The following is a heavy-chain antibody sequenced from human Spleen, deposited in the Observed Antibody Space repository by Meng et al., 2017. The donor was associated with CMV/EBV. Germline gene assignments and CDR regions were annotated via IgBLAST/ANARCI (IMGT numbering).Heavy chain of an antibody. J-gene: IGHJ6*02. D-gene: IGHD2-2*01. Sequence: GESLKISCAASGFTFSNSDMNWVRQAPGKGLEWVSGVSWNGSRTHYADSVKGRFIISRDNSRNFLYQQMNSLRPEDMAVYYCVRDRLLGRIVVVPAAIDYYYGMDVWGQGTTVTVSS. CDR2: VSWNGSRT. CDR1: GFTFSNSD. CDR3: VRDRLLGRIVVVPAAIDYYYGMDV. V-gene: IGHV3-19*01.